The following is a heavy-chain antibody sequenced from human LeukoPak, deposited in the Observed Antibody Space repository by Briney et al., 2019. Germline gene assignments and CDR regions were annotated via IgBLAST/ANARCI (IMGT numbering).Heavy chain of an antibody. V-gene: IGHV3-53*01. CDR3: ARRAGEYSHPYDY. CDR1: GFTFSSYD. J-gene: IGHJ4*02. CDR2: IYSGGNT. D-gene: IGHD4-17*01. Sequence: PGGSLRLSCAASGFTFSSYDIHWVRQAPGKGLEWVSFIYSGGNTHYSDSVKGRFTISRDNSKNTLYLQMNSLRADDTAVYYCARRAGEYSHPYDYWGQGTLVTVSS.